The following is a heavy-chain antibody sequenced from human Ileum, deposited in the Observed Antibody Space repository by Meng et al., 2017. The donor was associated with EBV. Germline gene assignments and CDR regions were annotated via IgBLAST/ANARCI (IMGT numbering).Heavy chain of an antibody. CDR1: GGNFKTFV. CDR3: ATDVGTVADH. J-gene: IGHJ4*02. V-gene: IGHV1-69*13. Sequence: QVQRVQPGAGVKRPGASVKVSCRASGGNFKTFVFSWVRLAPGQGLEWMGGVTPVFTSTLYAKHFKDRVTITADESTNTAFMELKNLQSDDTAIYYCATDVGTVADHWGPGTLVTVSS. D-gene: IGHD4-23*01. CDR2: VTPVFTST.